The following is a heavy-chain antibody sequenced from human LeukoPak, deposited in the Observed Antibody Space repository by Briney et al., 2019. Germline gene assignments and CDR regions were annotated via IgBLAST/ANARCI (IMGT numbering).Heavy chain of an antibody. CDR1: GYTFTGYY. CDR2: INPNSGGT. CDR3: ARDPIRIAVAGTPDAFDI. J-gene: IGHJ3*02. V-gene: IGHV1-2*02. Sequence: ASVKVSCKASGYTFTGYYMHWVRQAPGQGLEWMGWINPNSGGTNYAQKFQGRVTMTRGTSISTAYMELSRLRSDDTAVYYCARDPIRIAVAGTPDAFDIWGQGTMVTVSS. D-gene: IGHD6-19*01.